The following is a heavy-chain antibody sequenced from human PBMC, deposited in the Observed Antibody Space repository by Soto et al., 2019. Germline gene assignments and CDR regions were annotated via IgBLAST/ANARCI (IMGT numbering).Heavy chain of an antibody. CDR2: INPGGSIT. CDR3: ARVPTGKYGVWNY. D-gene: IGHD2-8*01. Sequence: EEQLVESGGGLVQPGGSLRLSCAASGFTFSSYWMHWVRQAPGKGLVWVSRINPGGSITAYADSVKGRFTISRDNAKNPLYLQMNPLRGDDTAVYYCARVPTGKYGVWNYWGQGTLVTVSS. CDR1: GFTFSSYW. J-gene: IGHJ4*02. V-gene: IGHV3-74*01.